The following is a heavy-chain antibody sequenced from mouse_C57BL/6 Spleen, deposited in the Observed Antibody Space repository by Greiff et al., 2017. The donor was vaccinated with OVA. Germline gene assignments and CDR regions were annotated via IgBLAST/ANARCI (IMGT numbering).Heavy chain of an antibody. CDR2: ISDGGSYT. CDR3: ARDEGGGLRSFAY. D-gene: IGHD1-1*01. J-gene: IGHJ3*01. Sequence: EVKVVESGGGLVKPGGSLKLSCAASGFTFSSYAMSWVRPTPEKRLEWVATISDGGSYTYYPDNVKGRCTFSRDNAKNTLYLQMSHLKSEDTAMYYCARDEGGGLRSFAYWGQGTLVTVSA. CDR1: GFTFSSYA. V-gene: IGHV5-4*01.